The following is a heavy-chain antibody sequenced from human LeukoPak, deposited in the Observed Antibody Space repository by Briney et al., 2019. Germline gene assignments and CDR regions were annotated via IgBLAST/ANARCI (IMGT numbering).Heavy chain of an antibody. CDR2: INPSGGST. V-gene: IGHV1-46*01. Sequence: ASVKVSCKASGYNFISYYMHWVRQAPGQGLEWMGIINPSGGSTSYAQKFQDGVTMTRDTSTSTVYMELSSLKSEDTAVYYCAREDVVLVDAVRYYYYGMDVWGQGTTVTVSS. CDR1: GYNFISYY. CDR3: AREDVVLVDAVRYYYYGMDV. J-gene: IGHJ6*02. D-gene: IGHD2-8*01.